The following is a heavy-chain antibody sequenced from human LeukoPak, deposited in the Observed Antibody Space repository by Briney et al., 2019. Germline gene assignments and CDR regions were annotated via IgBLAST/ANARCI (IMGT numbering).Heavy chain of an antibody. V-gene: IGHV1-2*02. D-gene: IGHD5-12*01. CDR1: GYIFTAYY. CDR2: INPNSGGT. CDR3: ARDPSNSGYDYLYYFDY. Sequence: GASVKVSCKASGYIFTAYYIHWLRQAPGQGLEWMGWINPNSGGTSFALSFQGRVTLTRDTSISTAYMELSRLRSDDTAVYYCARDPSNSGYDYLYYFDYWGQGTLVTVSS. J-gene: IGHJ4*02.